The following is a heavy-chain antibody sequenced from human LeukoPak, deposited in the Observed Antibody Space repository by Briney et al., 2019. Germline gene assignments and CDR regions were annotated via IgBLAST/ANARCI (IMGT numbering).Heavy chain of an antibody. Sequence: SENLSLTRTVSGGSISSSSYYWGWIRQPPGKGLEWIGSIYYSGSTYYNPSLKSRVTISVDTSKNQFSLKLSSVTAADTAVYYCARHLDYDFWSGLNSWAFDIWGQGTMVTVSS. J-gene: IGHJ3*02. CDR2: IYYSGST. D-gene: IGHD3-3*01. CDR3: ARHLDYDFWSGLNSWAFDI. CDR1: GGSISSSSYY. V-gene: IGHV4-39*01.